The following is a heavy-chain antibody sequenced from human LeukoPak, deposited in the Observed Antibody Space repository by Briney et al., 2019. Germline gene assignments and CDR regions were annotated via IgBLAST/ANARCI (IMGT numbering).Heavy chain of an antibody. CDR1: GFSFSTYV. V-gene: IGHV3-30*18. CDR3: AKYAFPGYCTNGVCAYFDY. Sequence: GGSLRLSCAASGFSFSTYVMHWVRQAPGKGLEWVAVISYDGSNKYYADSVKGRFTISRDNSKNTLYLQMNSLRAEDTAVYYCAKYAFPGYCTNGVCAYFDYWGQGTLVTVSS. J-gene: IGHJ4*02. D-gene: IGHD2-8*01. CDR2: ISYDGSNK.